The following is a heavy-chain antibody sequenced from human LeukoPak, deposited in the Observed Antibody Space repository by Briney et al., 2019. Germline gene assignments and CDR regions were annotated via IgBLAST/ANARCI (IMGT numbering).Heavy chain of an antibody. V-gene: IGHV1-2*02. J-gene: IGHJ5*02. CDR3: ARADRLDGAPYLIGP. CDR2: INPNSGVT. CDR1: GYTFTDYY. Sequence: ASVKVSCKTSGYTFTDYYMHWVRQAPGQGLEWMGWINPNSGVTSSAQKFQGRVTMTRDTSITTVYMEVRWLTSDDTAIYYCARADRLDGAPYLIGPWGQGTLVTGSS. D-gene: IGHD2-21*01.